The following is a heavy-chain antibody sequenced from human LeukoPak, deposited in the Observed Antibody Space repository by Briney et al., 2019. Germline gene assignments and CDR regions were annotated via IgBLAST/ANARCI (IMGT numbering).Heavy chain of an antibody. V-gene: IGHV6-1*01. CDR2: TYYRSKWYN. CDR1: GDSVSSNSAA. Sequence: SQTLSLTCAISGDSVSSNSAAWNWIRQSPSRGLEWLGRTYYRSKWYNDYAVSVKSRITINPDTSKSQFSLQLNSVTPEDTAVYYCARDTITMVRGYGEFHYMDVWGKGTTVTVSS. D-gene: IGHD3-10*01. CDR3: ARDTITMVRGYGEFHYMDV. J-gene: IGHJ6*03.